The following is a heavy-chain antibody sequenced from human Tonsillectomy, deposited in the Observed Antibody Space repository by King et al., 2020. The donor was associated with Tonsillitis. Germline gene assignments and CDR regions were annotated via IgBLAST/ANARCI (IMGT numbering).Heavy chain of an antibody. CDR1: GFTFSNSD. Sequence: VQLVESGGGLVKPGGSLRLSCAASGFTFSNSDMNWVRQAPGKGLEWVSYINAGSSHIYYADSVRGRFTISRDNAANSLYLQMNSLRAEDTAVYYCARDKSRTARCCGMDVWRQGTTVIVSS. CDR2: INAGSSHI. CDR3: ARDKSRTARCCGMDV. D-gene: IGHD6-6*01. V-gene: IGHV3-21*06. J-gene: IGHJ6*02.